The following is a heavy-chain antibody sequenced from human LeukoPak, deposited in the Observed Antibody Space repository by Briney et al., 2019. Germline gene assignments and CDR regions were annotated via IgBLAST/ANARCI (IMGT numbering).Heavy chain of an antibody. V-gene: IGHV1-69*13. CDR3: ARDREAIAGSSWRRFDP. J-gene: IGHJ5*02. CDR1: GGTFSSYA. CDR2: IIPIFGTA. Sequence: SVKVSCKASGGTFSSYAISWVRQAPGQGLEWMGGIIPIFGTANYAQKFQGRATITADESTSTAYMELSSLRSEDTAVYYCARDREAIAGSSWRRFDPWGQGTLVTVSS. D-gene: IGHD6-13*01.